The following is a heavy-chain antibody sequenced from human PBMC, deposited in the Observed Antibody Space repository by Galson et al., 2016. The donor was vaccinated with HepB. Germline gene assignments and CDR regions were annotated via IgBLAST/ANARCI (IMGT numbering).Heavy chain of an antibody. CDR3: ARSRVRGLIGWAFPH. Sequence: SETLSLTCTVSGASLSSYYWSWIRQPPGKGLEWIGYIYYTGTTNYSPSLKSRVTMSLDTSKNQFSLHLRSATAADTAGYYCARSRVRGLIGWAFPHWGRGTLVTVSS. CDR1: GASLSSYY. V-gene: IGHV4-59*01. CDR2: IYYTGTT. J-gene: IGHJ1*01. D-gene: IGHD3-10*01.